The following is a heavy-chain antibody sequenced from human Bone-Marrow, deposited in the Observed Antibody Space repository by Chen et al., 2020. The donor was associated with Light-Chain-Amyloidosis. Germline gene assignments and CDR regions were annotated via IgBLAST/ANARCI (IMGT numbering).Heavy chain of an antibody. CDR1: GYTLSDVS. Sequence: QVQVVQSGAEVRKPGASVKVSCQVSGYTLSDVSMHWVRQATGKGLEWMGGFNPEEGEIIYAQKFQGRVALTEDTSTDTAYMEMTSLRSDDTAMYYCATSNTISFEYWGQGTLVTVSS. CDR3: ATSNTISFEY. J-gene: IGHJ4*02. D-gene: IGHD3-9*01. V-gene: IGHV1-24*01. CDR2: FNPEEGEI.